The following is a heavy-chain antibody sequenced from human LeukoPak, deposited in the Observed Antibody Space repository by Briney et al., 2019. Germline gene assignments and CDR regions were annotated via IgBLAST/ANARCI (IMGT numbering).Heavy chain of an antibody. J-gene: IGHJ5*02. CDR3: ARGSYGGNSWFDP. Sequence: PSQTLSLTCTVSGGSISSGSYYWSWIRQPAGKGLEWIGRIYTSGSTNYNPSLKSRVTISVDTSKNQFSLKLSSVTATDTAVHYCARGSYGGNSWFDPWGQGTLVTVSS. V-gene: IGHV4-61*02. D-gene: IGHD4-23*01. CDR2: IYTSGST. CDR1: GGSISSGSYY.